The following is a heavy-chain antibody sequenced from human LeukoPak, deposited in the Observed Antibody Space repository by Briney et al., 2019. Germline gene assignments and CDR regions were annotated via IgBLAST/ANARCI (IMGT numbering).Heavy chain of an antibody. D-gene: IGHD3-22*01. Sequence: ASVKVSCKASGYTFSGYYMHWVRQAPGQGLEWMGWINPNSGGTIYVEKFQGRVTMTRDMSISTDYMELSSLRSDDTAVYYCARGAEDSSVYCSGLYYWGQGTLVTVSS. CDR1: GYTFSGYY. CDR2: INPNSGGT. J-gene: IGHJ4*02. V-gene: IGHV1-2*02. CDR3: ARGAEDSSVYCSGLYY.